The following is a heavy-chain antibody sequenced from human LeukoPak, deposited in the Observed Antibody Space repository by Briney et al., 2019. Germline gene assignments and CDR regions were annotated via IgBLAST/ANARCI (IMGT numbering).Heavy chain of an antibody. J-gene: IGHJ5*02. CDR1: GGSISSYY. V-gene: IGHV4-59*01. D-gene: IGHD6-13*01. CDR3: ARDRAAAPYDEGGFDP. Sequence: TSETLSLTCTVSGGSISSYYWSWIRQPPGKGLEWIGYIYYSGSTNYNPSLKSRVTISVDTSKNQFSLKLSSVTAADTAVYYCARDRAAAPYDEGGFDPWGQGTLVTVSS. CDR2: IYYSGST.